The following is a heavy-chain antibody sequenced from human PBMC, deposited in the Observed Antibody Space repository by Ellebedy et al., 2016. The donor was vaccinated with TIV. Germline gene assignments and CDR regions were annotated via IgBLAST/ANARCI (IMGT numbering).Heavy chain of an antibody. CDR2: ISLSRSNI. CDR3: ARDAKYVSVRNRLDY. V-gene: IGHV3-48*03. CDR1: GFTFSIYD. Sequence: GESLKISCAASGFTFSIYDMNWVRQAPGKGLEWVSYISLSRSNIFYADSVKGRFTISRDNAKNTLYLEMNRLRAEDTAVYYCARDAKYVSVRNRLDYWGHGTVVTVSS. D-gene: IGHD3-16*01. J-gene: IGHJ4*01.